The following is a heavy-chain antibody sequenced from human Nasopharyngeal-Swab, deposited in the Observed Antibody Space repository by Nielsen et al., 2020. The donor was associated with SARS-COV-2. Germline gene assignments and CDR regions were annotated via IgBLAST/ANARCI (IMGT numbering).Heavy chain of an antibody. J-gene: IGHJ3*02. CDR2: IYYSGST. CDR1: GGSVSSGSYY. V-gene: IGHV4-61*01. Sequence: SETLSLTCTVSGGSVSSGSYYWSWIQHPPGKGLEWIGYIYYSGSTNYNPSLKSRVTISVDTSKNQFSLKLSSVTAADTAVYYCARGRQYQLLFIFVEDAFDIWGQGTMVTVSS. CDR3: ARGRQYQLLFIFVEDAFDI. D-gene: IGHD2-2*01.